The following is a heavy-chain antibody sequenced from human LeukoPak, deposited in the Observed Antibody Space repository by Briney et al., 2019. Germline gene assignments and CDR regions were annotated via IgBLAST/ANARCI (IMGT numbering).Heavy chain of an antibody. CDR1: GFRFDDYG. Sequence: GGSLRLSCAASGFRFDDYGVSWVRHVPGKGLEWVSGTNWDGASTGYADSVKGRFTISRDNVKNFLYVQMNSLRVEDTALYFCGRVYCSTTSCYDYYDYYMDVWGKGTTVTVSS. V-gene: IGHV3-20*04. D-gene: IGHD2-2*01. CDR3: GRVYCSTTSCYDYYDYYMDV. J-gene: IGHJ6*03. CDR2: TNWDGAST.